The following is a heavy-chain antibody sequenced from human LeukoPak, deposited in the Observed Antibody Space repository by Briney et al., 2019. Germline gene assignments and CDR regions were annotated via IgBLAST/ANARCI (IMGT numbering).Heavy chain of an antibody. CDR2: ISGSGGTT. CDR1: GFTFSKYG. CDR3: AKDTLADYLLIGYGFDY. D-gene: IGHD3-9*01. J-gene: IGHJ4*02. V-gene: IGHV3-23*01. Sequence: GGSLRLSCAASGFTFSKYGMSWVRQAPGKGLEWVSVISGSGGTTYYADSVKGRFSISRDNSNNALYLQMNSLRAEDTGVYYCAKDTLADYLLIGYGFDYWGQGTVVRV.